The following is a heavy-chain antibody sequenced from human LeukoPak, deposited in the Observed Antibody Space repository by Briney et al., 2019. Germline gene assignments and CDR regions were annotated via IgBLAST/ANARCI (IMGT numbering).Heavy chain of an antibody. V-gene: IGHV3-30-3*01. Sequence: GRPLRLSCAASGFTFSSYAMHWVRQAPGKGLEWVAVISYDGSNKYYADSVKGRFTISRDNAKNSLYLQMNSLRAEDTAVYYCARDSFIAVDGPFDYWGQGTLVTVSS. CDR3: ARDSFIAVDGPFDY. CDR1: GFTFSSYA. D-gene: IGHD6-19*01. CDR2: ISYDGSNK. J-gene: IGHJ4*02.